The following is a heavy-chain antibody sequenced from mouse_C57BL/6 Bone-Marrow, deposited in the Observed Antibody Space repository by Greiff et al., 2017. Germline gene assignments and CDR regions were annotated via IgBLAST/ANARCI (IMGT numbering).Heavy chain of an antibody. V-gene: IGHV1-42*01. J-gene: IGHJ1*03. CDR1: GYSFTGYY. CDR3: ARFYDGYS. D-gene: IGHD2-3*01. CDR2: INPSTGGT. Sequence: EVQLQQSGPELVKPGASVKISCKASGYSFTGYYMNWVKQSPEKSLEWIGEINPSTGGTTYNQKFKAKATLTVDKSSSTADMQLKSLTSEDSAVYYCARFYDGYSWGTGTTVTVSS.